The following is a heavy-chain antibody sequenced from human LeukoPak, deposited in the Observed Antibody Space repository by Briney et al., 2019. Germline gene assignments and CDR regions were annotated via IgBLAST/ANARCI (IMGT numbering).Heavy chain of an antibody. CDR3: ARGPHIAAAGTKKEYNWFDP. V-gene: IGHV3-7*01. J-gene: IGHJ5*02. CDR1: GFIFSTYW. D-gene: IGHD6-13*01. CDR2: INEDGTEK. Sequence: GGSLRLSCAASGFIFSTYWMTWVRQVPGKGLEWVANINEDGTEKNYVDSVKGRFTISRDNAKNSLYLQMNSLRAEDTAVYYCARGPHIAAAGTKKEYNWFDPWGQGTLVTVSS.